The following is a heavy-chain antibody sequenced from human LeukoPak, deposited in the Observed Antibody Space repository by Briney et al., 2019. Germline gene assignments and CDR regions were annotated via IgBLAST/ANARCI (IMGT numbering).Heavy chain of an antibody. CDR1: GFTVSSNY. CDR2: IYSGGST. V-gene: IGHV3-66*02. Sequence: GRSLRLSCAASGFTVSSNYMSCVRQSPGQGLEWFSVIYSGGSTYDPASVKGPFTISRYTSKHPLYLQLNSLRAEDTVVYYCARSYCSSTSCFAFDIWGQGTMVTVSS. J-gene: IGHJ3*02. CDR3: ARSYCSSTSCFAFDI. D-gene: IGHD2-2*01.